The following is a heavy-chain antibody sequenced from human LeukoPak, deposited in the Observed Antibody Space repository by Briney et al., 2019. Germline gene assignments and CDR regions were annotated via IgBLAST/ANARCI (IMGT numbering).Heavy chain of an antibody. D-gene: IGHD3-9*01. Sequence: PGGSLRLSCAASGFAFSTYWMSWVRQAPGKGLEWVANIKQDGSEKYYVDSVKGRFTISRDNAKNSLYLQMNSLRAEDTAVYYCARDNYDILTSYAYYYYGMDVWGQGTTVTVSS. J-gene: IGHJ6*02. CDR2: IKQDGSEK. V-gene: IGHV3-7*01. CDR3: ARDNYDILTSYAYYYYGMDV. CDR1: GFAFSTYW.